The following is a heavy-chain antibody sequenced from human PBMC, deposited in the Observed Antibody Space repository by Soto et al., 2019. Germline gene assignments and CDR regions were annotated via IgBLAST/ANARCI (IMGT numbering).Heavy chain of an antibody. V-gene: IGHV1-46*01. D-gene: IGHD2-8*01. CDR1: GYTFTDYY. CDR2: TNPSGGST. J-gene: IGHJ4*02. Sequence: QVQLVQSGAEVKKPGASVKVSCKASGYTFTDYYIHWVRQAPGQGLEWMGMTNPSGGSTDYAQKFRGRVPMTRDTSTGTVYMELSRLRSEDTAVYYCARPPFPGCINAVCYPFDYWGQGTLVTVSS. CDR3: ARPPFPGCINAVCYPFDY.